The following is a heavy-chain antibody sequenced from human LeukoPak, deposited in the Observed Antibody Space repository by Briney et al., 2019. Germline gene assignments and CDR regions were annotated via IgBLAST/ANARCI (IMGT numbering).Heavy chain of an antibody. V-gene: IGHV3-11*04. CDR2: ISNGGSTL. Sequence: KPGGSLRLSCAASGFTFSDYYMSWIRPAPGKGLEWVSYISNGGSTLYYADSVKGRFTISRANAKNSLYLQMNSLRAEDTAVYYCARDIPQTGAPGELDYWGQGTLVTVSS. J-gene: IGHJ4*02. CDR1: GFTFSDYY. CDR3: ARDIPQTGAPGELDY. D-gene: IGHD1-1*01.